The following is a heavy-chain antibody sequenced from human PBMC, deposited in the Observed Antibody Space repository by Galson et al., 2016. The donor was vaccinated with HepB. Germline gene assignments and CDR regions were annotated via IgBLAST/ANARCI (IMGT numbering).Heavy chain of an antibody. CDR3: AKCSVYNTGWCNSFDP. V-gene: IGHV3-23*01. D-gene: IGHD2-8*02. CDR2: IRISGTNT. CDR1: GFTVSSSG. J-gene: IGHJ5*02. Sequence: SLRLSCAASGFTVSSSGMSWVRQAPGKGLEWVSGIRISGTNTFYADSVKGRFTISTSTSKSTLYLQMSSLRAEDTAVYYCAKCSVYNTGWCNSFDPWGQGTPVIVSS.